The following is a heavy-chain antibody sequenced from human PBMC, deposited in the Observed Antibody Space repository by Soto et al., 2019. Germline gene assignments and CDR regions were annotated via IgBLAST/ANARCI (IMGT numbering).Heavy chain of an antibody. CDR2: IIPIFGTA. D-gene: IGHD3-3*01. CDR1: GGTFSSYA. CDR3: ARHGLEWLGPFDY. V-gene: IGHV1-69*13. J-gene: IGHJ4*02. Sequence: SVKVSCKASGGTFSSYAISWVRQAPGQGLEWMGGIIPIFGTANYAQKFQGRVTITADESTSTAYMELGSLRSEDTAVYYCARHGLEWLGPFDYWGQGTLVTVSS.